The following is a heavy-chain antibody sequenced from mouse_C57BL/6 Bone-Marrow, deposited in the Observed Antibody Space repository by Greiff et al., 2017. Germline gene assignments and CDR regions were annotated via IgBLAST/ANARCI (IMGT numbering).Heavy chain of an antibody. V-gene: IGHV1-81*01. Sequence: QEQLKESGAELARPGASVKLSCKASGYTFTSYGISWVKQRTGQGLEWIGEIYPRSGNTYYNEKFKGKATLTADKSSSTAYMELRSLTSEDSAVYFCARDGVYDYDNFAYWGQGTLVTVSA. CDR2: IYPRSGNT. J-gene: IGHJ3*01. D-gene: IGHD2-4*01. CDR1: GYTFTSYG. CDR3: ARDGVYDYDNFAY.